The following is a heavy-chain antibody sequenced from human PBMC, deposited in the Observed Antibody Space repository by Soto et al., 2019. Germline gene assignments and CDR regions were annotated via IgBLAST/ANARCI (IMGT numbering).Heavy chain of an antibody. V-gene: IGHV3-30-3*01. Sequence: GGSLRLSCAASGFTFSSYAMHWVRQAPGKGLEWVAVISYDGSNKYYADSVKGRFTISRDNSKNTLYLQMNSLRAEDTAVYYCALDLWYIEYSSWLDVWGQGTTVTVSS. CDR1: GFTFSSYA. J-gene: IGHJ6*02. D-gene: IGHD6-6*01. CDR3: ALDLWYIEYSSWLDV. CDR2: ISYDGSNK.